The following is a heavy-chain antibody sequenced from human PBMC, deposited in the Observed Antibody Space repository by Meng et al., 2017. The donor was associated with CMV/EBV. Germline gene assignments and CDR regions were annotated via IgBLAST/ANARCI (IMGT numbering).Heavy chain of an antibody. V-gene: IGHV4-34*01. CDR3: ARPNHYCSSTSCPNWFDP. Sequence: GSFSGYDWSWIRQPPGKGLEWIGEINHSGSTNYNPSLKSRVTISVDTSKNQFSLKLSSVTAADTAVYYCARPNHYCSSTSCPNWFDPWGQGTLVTVSS. D-gene: IGHD2-2*01. J-gene: IGHJ5*02. CDR2: INHSGST. CDR1: GSFSGYD.